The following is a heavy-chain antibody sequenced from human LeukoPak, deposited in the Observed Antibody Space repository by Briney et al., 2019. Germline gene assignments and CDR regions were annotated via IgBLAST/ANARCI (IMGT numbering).Heavy chain of an antibody. CDR2: ISASNGNT. V-gene: IGHV1-18*01. CDR3: ARDHSNWNYAPDF. D-gene: IGHD1-7*01. J-gene: IGHJ4*02. Sequence: ASVKVSCKASGYTFTRYGISWVRQAPGQGLQWLGWISASNGNTNYAQKFRDRVTMSTDTSTGTAFLDVRSLTSDDTAVYYCARDHSNWNYAPDFWGRGTLVIVSS. CDR1: GYTFTRYG.